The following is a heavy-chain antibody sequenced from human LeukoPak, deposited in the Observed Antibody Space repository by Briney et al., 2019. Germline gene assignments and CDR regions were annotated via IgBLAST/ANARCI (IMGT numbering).Heavy chain of an antibody. J-gene: IGHJ4*02. D-gene: IGHD3-10*01. Sequence: PSETLSLTCTVSGASISSRTYYWGWIRQPPGKGLEWIGTFYNSEGTNYNPPLKSRVTISVDTSKNQFSLKLSSVTAADTAVYYCARDRGPGWFDYWGQGTLVTVSS. V-gene: IGHV4-39*07. CDR3: ARDRGPGWFDY. CDR1: GASISSRTYY. CDR2: FYNSEGT.